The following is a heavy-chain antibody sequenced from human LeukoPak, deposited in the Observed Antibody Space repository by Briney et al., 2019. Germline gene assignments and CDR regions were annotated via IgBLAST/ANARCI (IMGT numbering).Heavy chain of an antibody. D-gene: IGHD3-16*01. J-gene: IGHJ4*02. CDR2: INHSRST. V-gene: IGHV4-34*01. Sequence: SETLSLTRAVYGGSLSGYYWSCMRPPPGKGREWIGEINHSRSTNYNPAPQTRVTISVDTSKNKFSAKVRSARAADTAVYYCASGRYGSAYWGQGTLVTVSS. CDR3: ASGRYGSAY. CDR1: GGSLSGYY.